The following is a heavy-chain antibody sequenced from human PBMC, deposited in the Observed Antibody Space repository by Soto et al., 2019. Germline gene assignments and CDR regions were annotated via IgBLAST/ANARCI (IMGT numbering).Heavy chain of an antibody. D-gene: IGHD3-10*01. J-gene: IGHJ5*02. CDR3: AREVVDGSSLWLDP. V-gene: IGHV1-8*01. CDR2: MNANVDAT. Sequence: APVKGSCKASGFTLSTNDNNWVRKAPGQGLQWMGWMNANVDATDSPQEFKGRVTMTWNASISTAYMELSNLKSDDTAVYYCAREVVDGSSLWLDPWGQGTLVTVSS. CDR1: GFTLSTND.